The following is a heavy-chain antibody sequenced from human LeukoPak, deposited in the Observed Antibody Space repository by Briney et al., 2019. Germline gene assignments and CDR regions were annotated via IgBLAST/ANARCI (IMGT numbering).Heavy chain of an antibody. CDR1: GFTFSNYG. Sequence: GGSLRLSCAASGFTFSNYGMHWVRQAPGKGLEWVAVISYDGSNKYYADSVKGRFTISRDNSKNTLYLQMNSLRAEDTAVYYCARTFWSGYYFFDYWGQGTLVTVSS. D-gene: IGHD3-3*01. J-gene: IGHJ4*02. V-gene: IGHV3-30*03. CDR2: ISYDGSNK. CDR3: ARTFWSGYYFFDY.